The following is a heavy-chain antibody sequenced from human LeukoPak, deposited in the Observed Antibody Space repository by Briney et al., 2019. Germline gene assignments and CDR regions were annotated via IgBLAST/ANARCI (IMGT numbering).Heavy chain of an antibody. D-gene: IGHD2-2*01. CDR2: ISSSGSTI. J-gene: IGHJ4*02. CDR1: GFTFRDYA. Sequence: GGSLRLSCAASGFTFRDYAVGWVRQAPGQGLEWVSYISSSGSTIYYADSVKGRFTISRDNAKNSLYLQMNSLRAEDTAVYYCARGVRVVPAAQTFDYWGQGTLVTVSS. CDR3: ARGVRVVPAAQTFDY. V-gene: IGHV3-48*03.